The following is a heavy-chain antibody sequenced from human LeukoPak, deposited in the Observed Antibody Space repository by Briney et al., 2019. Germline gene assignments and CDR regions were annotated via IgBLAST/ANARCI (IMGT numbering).Heavy chain of an antibody. CDR3: ATDLNLGEFSLYAPFDY. Sequence: GASVKVSCKASGGTFNAFAISWVRQAPGQGLEWIGRIIPIVDIGKTAQKFQGRVSITADKSTSTGYLELTNLRSEDTAVYYCATDLNLGEFSLYAPFDYWARAPWSPSP. J-gene: IGHJ4*02. CDR2: IIPIVDIG. V-gene: IGHV1-69*04. CDR1: GGTFNAFA. D-gene: IGHD3-16*02.